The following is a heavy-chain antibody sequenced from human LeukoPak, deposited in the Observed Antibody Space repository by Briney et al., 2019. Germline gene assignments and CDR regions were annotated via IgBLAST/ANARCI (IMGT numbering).Heavy chain of an antibody. CDR3: VRGGLNWGRNMWFDP. V-gene: IGHV3-30*04. Sequence: HSGGSLRLSCAASGFTFHNYAMYWVRQTPDNGLEWVTAISNDGSKKYYIDSVKGRFTISRDNSENTLYLQMNSLRVDDTAVYYCVRGGLNWGRNMWFDPWGQGTLVTVSS. CDR1: GFTFHNYA. D-gene: IGHD7-27*01. J-gene: IGHJ5*02. CDR2: ISNDGSKK.